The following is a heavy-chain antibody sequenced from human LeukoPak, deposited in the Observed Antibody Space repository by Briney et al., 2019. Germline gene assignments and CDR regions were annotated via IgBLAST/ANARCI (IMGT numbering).Heavy chain of an antibody. Sequence: SETLSLTCTVSGGSISSYYWSWIRQPPGKGLEWIGYIYYSGSTYYNPSLKSRVTISVDTSKNQFSLKLSSMTAADTAVYYCARENGDKKRDALDIWGQGTMVTVSS. CDR3: ARENGDKKRDALDI. D-gene: IGHD7-27*01. J-gene: IGHJ3*02. CDR2: IYYSGST. CDR1: GGSISSYY. V-gene: IGHV4-59*12.